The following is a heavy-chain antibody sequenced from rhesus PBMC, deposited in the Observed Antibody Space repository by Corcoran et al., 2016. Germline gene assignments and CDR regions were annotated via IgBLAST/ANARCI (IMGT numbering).Heavy chain of an antibody. CDR1: GGSISGYYY. J-gene: IGHJ4*01. CDR3: ARSWERYSGYMAY. V-gene: IGHV4-73*01. Sequence: QVKLQQWGEGLVKPSETLSLTCAVYGGSISGYYYWSWIRQAPGKGLEWIGNIDGNSASTNYHPSLKNRVAISKDPSKNQFSLRLTSVTAADTAVYYCARSWERYSGYMAYWGQGVLVTVSS. CDR2: IDGNSAST. D-gene: IGHD5-24*01.